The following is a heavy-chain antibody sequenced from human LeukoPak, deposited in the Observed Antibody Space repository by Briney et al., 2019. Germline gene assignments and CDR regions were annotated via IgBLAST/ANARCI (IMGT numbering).Heavy chain of an antibody. CDR1: GGTFSSYA. CDR3: ARKYYGSGSYPDAFDI. J-gene: IGHJ3*02. Sequence: SVKVSCKASGGTFSSYAISWVRQAPGQGLEWMGGIIPIFGTANYAQKFQGRVTITADESTSTAYMELSSLRSEDTAVYYCARKYYGSGSYPDAFDIWGQGTMVTISS. CDR2: IIPIFGTA. D-gene: IGHD3-10*01. V-gene: IGHV1-69*13.